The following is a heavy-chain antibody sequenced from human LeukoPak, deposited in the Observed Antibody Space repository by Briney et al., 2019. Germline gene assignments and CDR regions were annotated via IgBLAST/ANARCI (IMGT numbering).Heavy chain of an antibody. D-gene: IGHD3-10*01. J-gene: IGHJ4*02. Sequence: GGSPRLSCAASGFTFSTHGMHWVRQAPGKGLEWVAAISYHGNNKYYADSVKGRFTISRDNSKNTLYVQMNRLRAEDTAVYYCAKMGSPITMVRGVPFDYWGQGTLVTVSS. CDR1: GFTFSTHG. CDR2: ISYHGNNK. CDR3: AKMGSPITMVRGVPFDY. V-gene: IGHV3-30*18.